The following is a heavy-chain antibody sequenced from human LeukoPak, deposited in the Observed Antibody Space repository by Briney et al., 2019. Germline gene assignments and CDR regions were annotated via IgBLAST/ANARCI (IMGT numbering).Heavy chain of an antibody. V-gene: IGHV1-2*02. CDR1: GYTFIGYD. CDR2: INHNNGDT. CDR3: ARESYYYDFWSGAPYYHYGMDV. J-gene: IGHJ6*02. Sequence: ASVKVSCKASGYTFIGYDMHWVRQAPGQGLELICWINHNNGDTNYAQEFQGRVTMTRDTSISTAYMELRRLRSDDTAVYYCARESYYYDFWSGAPYYHYGMDVWGQGTTVTVSS. D-gene: IGHD3-3*01.